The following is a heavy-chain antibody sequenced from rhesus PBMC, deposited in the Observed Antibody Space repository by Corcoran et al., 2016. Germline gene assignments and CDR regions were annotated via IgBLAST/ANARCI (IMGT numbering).Heavy chain of an antibody. Sequence: QVTLKESGPALVKPTQTLTLTCTFSGFSISTTGTGLGWIRQPPGKALEWLASIFWNDSKYYTTSLKSRLTISKDTSKNQVALTMTNMDPVDTATYYCARVEGWGKWYFDIWGPGTPITISS. J-gene: IGHJ2*01. CDR1: GFSISTTGTG. V-gene: IGHV2-95*01. D-gene: IGHD3-34*01. CDR3: ARVEGWGKWYFDI. CDR2: IFWNDSK.